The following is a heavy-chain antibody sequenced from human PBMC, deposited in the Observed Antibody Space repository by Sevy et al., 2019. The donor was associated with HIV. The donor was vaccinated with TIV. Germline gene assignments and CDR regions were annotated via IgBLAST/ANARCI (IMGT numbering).Heavy chain of an antibody. CDR1: GFTFSSYA. V-gene: IGHV3-30-3*01. CDR3: ARDLTRGLMDV. J-gene: IGHJ6*02. CDR2: ISYDGSNK. D-gene: IGHD3-10*01. Sequence: GGSLRLSCAASGFTFSSYAMHWVRQAPGKGLEWVAVISYDGSNKYYADSVKGRFTISRYNSKNTLYLQMNSLRAEDTAVYYCARDLTRGLMDVWGQGTTVTVSS.